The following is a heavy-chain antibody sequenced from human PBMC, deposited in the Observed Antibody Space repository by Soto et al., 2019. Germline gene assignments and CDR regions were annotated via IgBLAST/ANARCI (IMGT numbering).Heavy chain of an antibody. CDR1: GGSFSGHS. J-gene: IGHJ5*01. V-gene: IGHV4-34*01. CDR2: INHSGRV. CDR3: STRAYDTNGYYRFDP. Sequence: SETLSLPCAVYGGSFSGHSWTWIRQSPGKGLEWIGDINHSGRVNYSPSLKSRVTISLDTSKNQFSLTLSAVTAADTAMYYCSTRAYDTNGYYRFDPWGQGTLVTVSS. D-gene: IGHD3-22*01.